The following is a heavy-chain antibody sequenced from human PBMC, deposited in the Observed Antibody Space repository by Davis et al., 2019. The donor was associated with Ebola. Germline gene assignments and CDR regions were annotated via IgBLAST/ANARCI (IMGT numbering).Heavy chain of an antibody. D-gene: IGHD1-26*01. V-gene: IGHV3-23*01. Sequence: PGGSLRLSCAASGFTFSSYAMSWVRQAPGKGLEWVSAISGSGGSTYYADSVKGRFTISRDNSKNTLYLQMNSLRAEDTAVYYCAKDLGGGSYRYYYYGMDVWGQGTTVTVSS. J-gene: IGHJ6*02. CDR3: AKDLGGGSYRYYYYGMDV. CDR1: GFTFSSYA. CDR2: ISGSGGST.